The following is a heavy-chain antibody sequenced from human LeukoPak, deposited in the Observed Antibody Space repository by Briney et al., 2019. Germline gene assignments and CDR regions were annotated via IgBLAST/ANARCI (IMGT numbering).Heavy chain of an antibody. CDR1: GFTFSSYA. V-gene: IGHV3-30-3*01. J-gene: IGHJ3*02. Sequence: PGGSLRLSCAASGFTFSSYAMHWVRQAPGKGLEWVAVISYDGSNKYYADSVKGRFTISRDNSKNTLYLQMNSLRPEDTAVYYCAGLYQLLTPHAFDIWGQGTMVTVSS. CDR2: ISYDGSNK. CDR3: AGLYQLLTPHAFDI. D-gene: IGHD2-2*01.